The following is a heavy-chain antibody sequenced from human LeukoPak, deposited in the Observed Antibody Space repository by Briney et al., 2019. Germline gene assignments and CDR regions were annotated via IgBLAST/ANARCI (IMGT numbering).Heavy chain of an antibody. V-gene: IGHV5-10-1*01. Sequence: GESLKISCKGSGSRFTSYWISWVRQMPGKGLEWMGRIDPSDSYTNYSPSFQGHVTISAGKSINTAYLQWSSLKASDTAMYYCARQVLGKYFDYWGQGILVTVSS. CDR2: IDPSDSYT. D-gene: IGHD1-26*01. J-gene: IGHJ4*02. CDR1: GSRFTSYW. CDR3: ARQVLGKYFDY.